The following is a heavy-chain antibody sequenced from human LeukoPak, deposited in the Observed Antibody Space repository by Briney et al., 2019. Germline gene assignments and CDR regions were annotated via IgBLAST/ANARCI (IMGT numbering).Heavy chain of an antibody. CDR2: FYPGDSET. J-gene: IGHJ5*02. Sequence: GESLKISCKGSGYRFTTYWIGWVRQMPGKGLEWMGIFYPGDSETRYNPSFQGLVIMSADKSLNTAYLQWSSLTASDTAIYYCARGLHPSRGFDPWGQGTLVTVSS. V-gene: IGHV5-51*01. D-gene: IGHD3-16*01. CDR1: GYRFTTYW. CDR3: ARGLHPSRGFDP.